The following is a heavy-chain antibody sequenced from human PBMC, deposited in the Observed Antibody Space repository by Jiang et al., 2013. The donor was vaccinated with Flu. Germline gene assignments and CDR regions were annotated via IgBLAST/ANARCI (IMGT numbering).Heavy chain of an antibody. CDR1: GYSFTSYW. CDR3: ARQVSCSGGSCYSNWFDP. J-gene: IGHJ5*02. D-gene: IGHD2-15*01. V-gene: IGHV5-51*01. Sequence: AEVKKPGESLKISCKGSGYSFTSYWIGWVRQMPGKGLEWMGIIYPGDSDTRYSPSFQGQVTISADKSISTAYLQWSSLKASDTAMYYCARQVSCSGGSCYSNWFDPWGQGTLVTVSS. CDR2: IYPGDSDT.